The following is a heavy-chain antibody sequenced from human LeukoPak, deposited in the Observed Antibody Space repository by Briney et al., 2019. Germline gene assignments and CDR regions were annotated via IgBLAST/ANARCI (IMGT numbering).Heavy chain of an antibody. CDR3: ARVEKVQQWSYDN. J-gene: IGHJ4*02. Sequence: GGSLRLSCAASGFPFSVSWMHWFRQVPGKGLEWVSSMSGIGGFVHYADSVKGRFTISRDNAKNTLYLQMNSLTAEDTAVYYCARVEKVQQWSYDNWGQGTLVTVSS. V-gene: IGHV3-21*01. CDR1: GFPFSVSW. D-gene: IGHD5-18*01. CDR2: MSGIGGFV.